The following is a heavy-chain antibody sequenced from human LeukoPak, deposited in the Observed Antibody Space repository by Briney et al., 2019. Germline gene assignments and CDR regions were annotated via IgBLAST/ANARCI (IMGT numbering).Heavy chain of an antibody. CDR1: GFTFSSYA. J-gene: IGHJ4*02. CDR3: ARDQLAYSGYDTLFDY. CDR2: ISYDGSGS. Sequence: PGGSLRLSCAASGFTFSSYAIHWVRQTPGKGPEWVAVISYDGSGSYFADSVKGRFTISRDNSKSTLSLQMNRLRIEDTAIYYCARDQLAYSGYDTLFDYWGPGTLVTVSS. V-gene: IGHV3-30*04. D-gene: IGHD5-12*01.